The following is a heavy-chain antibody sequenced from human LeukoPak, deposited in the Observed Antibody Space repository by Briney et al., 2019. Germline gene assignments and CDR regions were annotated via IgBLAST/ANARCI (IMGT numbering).Heavy chain of an antibody. Sequence: PSETLSLTCTVSGGSISSYYWSWIRRPPGKGLEWIGYIYYSGSTNYNPSLKSRVTISVDTSKNHFSLKLSSVTAADTAVYYCASRSGYYPSYFDYWGQGFLVTVSS. CDR2: IYYSGST. CDR3: ASRSGYYPSYFDY. V-gene: IGHV4-59*08. J-gene: IGHJ4*02. CDR1: GGSISSYY. D-gene: IGHD3-22*01.